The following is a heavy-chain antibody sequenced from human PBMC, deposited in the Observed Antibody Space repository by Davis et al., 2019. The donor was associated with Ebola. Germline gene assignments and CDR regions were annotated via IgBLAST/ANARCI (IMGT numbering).Heavy chain of an antibody. CDR1: GYTFTSYG. CDR2: INAGNGNT. CDR3: AREYYDFWSGHGWFDP. V-gene: IGHV1-3*01. Sequence: ASVKVSCKASGYTFTSYGITWVRQAPGQRLEWMGWINAGNGNTKYSQKFQGRVTITRDTSASTAYMELSSLRSEDTAVYYCAREYYDFWSGHGWFDPWGQGTLVTVSS. D-gene: IGHD3-3*01. J-gene: IGHJ5*02.